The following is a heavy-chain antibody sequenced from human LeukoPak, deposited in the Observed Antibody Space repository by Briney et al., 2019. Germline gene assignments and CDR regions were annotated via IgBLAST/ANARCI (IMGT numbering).Heavy chain of an antibody. D-gene: IGHD1-26*01. CDR3: TTDLSPSGSYYPDY. CDR1: GFTFSNAW. CDR2: IVSQTDGGTT. J-gene: IGHJ4*02. V-gene: IGHV3-15*04. Sequence: GGSLRLSCAASGFTFSNAWMSWVRQAPGKGLEWVGHIVSQTDGGTTDCAAPVKGRFTISRDDSKNTLYLQMNSLKTEDTAVYYCTTDLSPSGSYYPDYWGQGTLVTVSS.